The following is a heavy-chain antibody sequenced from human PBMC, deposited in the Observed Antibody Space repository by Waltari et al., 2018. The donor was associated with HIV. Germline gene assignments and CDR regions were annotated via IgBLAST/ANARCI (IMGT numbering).Heavy chain of an antibody. D-gene: IGHD6-19*01. V-gene: IGHV4-39*02. CDR3: ASSGSSTLDN. Sequence: QLQLQESGPGLVKPSETLSLTCTVSGDSISSRTYYWGWIRQPPGKGLAWIGSVYSGGTPYYSPSLKRRVVISVDTSKNHFSLRLSSVTAADTAVYFCASSGSSTLDNWGQGTLVCVSS. J-gene: IGHJ4*02. CDR2: VYSGGTP. CDR1: GDSISSRTYY.